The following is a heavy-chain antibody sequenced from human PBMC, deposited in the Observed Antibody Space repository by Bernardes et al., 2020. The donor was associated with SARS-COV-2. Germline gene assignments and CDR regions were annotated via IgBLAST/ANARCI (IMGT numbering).Heavy chain of an antibody. D-gene: IGHD2-15*01. CDR2: INPNSGDT. V-gene: IGHV1-2*02. J-gene: IGHJ4*02. CDR1: GYTFTDSY. Sequence: ASVKVSCKASGYTFTDSYIHWVRQAPGKGLEWMGWINPNSGDTTYAQKFQGRVTMTRDTSISTAYMELTSLISDDTAVYYCARGGYCSGGTCYSPGDYFDYWGQGTLVTVPS. CDR3: ARGGYCSGGTCYSPGDYFDY.